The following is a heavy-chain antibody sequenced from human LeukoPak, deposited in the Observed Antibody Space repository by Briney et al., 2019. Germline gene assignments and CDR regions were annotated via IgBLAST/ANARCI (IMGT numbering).Heavy chain of an antibody. CDR3: AKDIAAAGYYNGMDV. CDR2: ISWNSGSI. CDR1: GFTFDDYA. J-gene: IGHJ6*02. Sequence: GGSLRLSCAASGFTFDDYAMHWVRQAPGKGLEWVSGISWNSGSIGYADSVKGRFTISRDNAKNSLYLQMNSLRAEDTALYYCAKDIAAAGYYNGMDVWGQGTTVIVSS. D-gene: IGHD6-13*01. V-gene: IGHV3-9*01.